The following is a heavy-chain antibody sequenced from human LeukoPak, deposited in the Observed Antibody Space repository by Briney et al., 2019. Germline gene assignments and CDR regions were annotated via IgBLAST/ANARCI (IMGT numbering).Heavy chain of an antibody. D-gene: IGHD1-7*01. CDR1: GGSVNGYY. V-gene: IGHV4-59*02. J-gene: IGHJ4*02. Sequence: PSETLSLTCTVSGGSVNGYYWNWIRQPSGKGLKWIGFIHYSGLTVYSPSFQSRVTMSVDTSRNQFSLDLSSVTAADTALYYCARDPPEDEWNSLDSWGQGTLVTVSS. CDR2: IHYSGLT. CDR3: ARDPPEDEWNSLDS.